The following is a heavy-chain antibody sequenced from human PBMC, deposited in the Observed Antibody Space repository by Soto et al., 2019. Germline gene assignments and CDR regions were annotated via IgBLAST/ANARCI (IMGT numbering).Heavy chain of an antibody. V-gene: IGHV1-8*01. CDR2: MNPNSGNT. J-gene: IGHJ6*02. Sequence: ASVKVSCKASGYTFTSYDINWVRQATGQGLEWMGWMNPNSGNTGYAQKFQGRVTMTRNTSISTAYMELSSLRSEDTAVYYCARVAYDILAGYWVYYYYGMDVWGQGTTVTVSS. CDR3: ARVAYDILAGYWVYYYYGMDV. CDR1: GYTFTSYD. D-gene: IGHD3-9*01.